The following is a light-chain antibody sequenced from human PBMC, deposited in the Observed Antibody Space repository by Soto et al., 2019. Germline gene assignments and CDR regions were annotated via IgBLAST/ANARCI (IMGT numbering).Light chain of an antibody. V-gene: IGKV1-39*01. J-gene: IGKJ1*01. CDR1: QNIENY. CDR3: QQRSNIPWT. CDR2: STS. Sequence: IHLTQSPSSLYASVGDRVTVSCRSSQNIENYLSWYVQRPGKAPELLVYSTSKLKSGVTSRFRGSGSGTDFSLPISSLPSEDFGTYYCQQRSNIPWTCGQGTKVEIK.